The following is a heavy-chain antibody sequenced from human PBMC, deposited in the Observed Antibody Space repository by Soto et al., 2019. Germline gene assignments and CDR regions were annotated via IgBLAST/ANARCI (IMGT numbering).Heavy chain of an antibody. V-gene: IGHV1-18*04. CDR3: ARDSGQSWFDP. CDR1: GYTFTDYY. CDR2: ISPNNGNT. Sequence: ASVKVSCKASGYTFTDYYIHWVRQAPGQGLEWMGWISPNNGNTNYAQKFQGRATMTTDTSTTTAYMELRSLRSDDTAVYYCARDSGQSWFDPWGQGTLVTVSS. J-gene: IGHJ5*02.